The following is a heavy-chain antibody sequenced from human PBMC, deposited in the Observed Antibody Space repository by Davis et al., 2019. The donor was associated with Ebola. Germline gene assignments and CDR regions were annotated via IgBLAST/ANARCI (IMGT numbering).Heavy chain of an antibody. CDR3: AGDMRTIFDERYLDP. J-gene: IGHJ5*02. V-gene: IGHV3-66*02. Sequence: PGGSLRLSCAASGFSVSNNYMSWVRQAPGKGLEWVSVIYRAGSTYYADAVKGRFSISRDTSKNTLYLQMNSLTIEDTAIYYWAGDMRTIFDERYLDPWGQGTLVTVSS. CDR2: IYRAGST. CDR1: GFSVSNNY. D-gene: IGHD3-3*01.